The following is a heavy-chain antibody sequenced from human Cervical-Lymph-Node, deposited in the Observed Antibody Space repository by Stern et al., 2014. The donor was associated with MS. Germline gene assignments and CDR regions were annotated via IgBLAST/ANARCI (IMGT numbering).Heavy chain of an antibody. CDR3: ARDASGGLFGY. CDR1: GGSSSTYY. CDR2: INHGEGT. D-gene: IGHD1-26*01. V-gene: IGHV4-34*01. Sequence: QVQLQQWGAGLLKPSETLSLTCAVYGGSSSTYYWNWIRQPPGKGLEWIGIINHGEGTIYNRSFKGGVPLSVAMAKTEVPLKLRSLTAADTAVYYCARDASGGLFGYWGQGTLVTVSS. J-gene: IGHJ4*02.